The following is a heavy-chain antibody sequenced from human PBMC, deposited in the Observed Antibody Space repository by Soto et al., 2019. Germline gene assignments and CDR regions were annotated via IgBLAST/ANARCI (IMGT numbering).Heavy chain of an antibody. CDR3: ARSPGYSASWGYFYYGMKI. V-gene: IGHV1-18*01. D-gene: IGHD6-13*01. CDR2: INTYRGNT. Sequence: QVQLVQSGAELKKPGASVKVSCKASGYTFTNYGISWVRQAPGQGLEWMGWINTYRGNTKYAQKLQGRVTMTKDTSTSTAYMELTSLRSDDTAVYYCARSPGYSASWGYFYYGMKIWGQGTTVIVSS. J-gene: IGHJ6*02. CDR1: GYTFTNYG.